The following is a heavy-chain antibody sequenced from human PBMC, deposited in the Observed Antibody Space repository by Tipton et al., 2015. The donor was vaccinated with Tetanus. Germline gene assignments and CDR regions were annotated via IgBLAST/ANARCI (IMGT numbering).Heavy chain of an antibody. V-gene: IGHV4-59*01. Sequence: TLSLTCTVSGGSINNFYWNWIRQPPGKGLEWIGYISYSGSTNSNYSLKSRITISQDTSKNQFSLKLTSVTAADTAVYYCARANYDFPKKGPFDSWGQGTLVIVSS. J-gene: IGHJ4*02. D-gene: IGHD3-3*01. CDR2: ISYSGST. CDR1: GGSINNFY. CDR3: ARANYDFPKKGPFDS.